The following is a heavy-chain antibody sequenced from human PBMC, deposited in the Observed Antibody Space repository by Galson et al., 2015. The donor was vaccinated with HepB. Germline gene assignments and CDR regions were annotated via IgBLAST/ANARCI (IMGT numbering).Heavy chain of an antibody. D-gene: IGHD1-26*01. Sequence: SVKVSCKASGYTFTAYYIHWVRQAPGQGLEWMGWINPNSGDTDYAQKFQGRVTMTRDTSISSAYMDLSSLRSDDTAVYYCTRDPSWDAGDYWGQGTLVTVSS. CDR2: INPNSGDT. CDR3: TRDPSWDAGDY. CDR1: GYTFTAYY. J-gene: IGHJ4*02. V-gene: IGHV1-2*02.